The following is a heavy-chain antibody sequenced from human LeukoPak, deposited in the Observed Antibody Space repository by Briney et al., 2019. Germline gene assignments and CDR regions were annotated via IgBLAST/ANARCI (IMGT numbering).Heavy chain of an antibody. D-gene: IGHD5-12*01. CDR1: GGSFSGYY. CDR2: INHSGST. J-gene: IGHJ5*02. CDR3: AGGGGYDFAKWFDP. Sequence: SETLSLTCAVYGGSFSGYYWSWIRQPPGKGLEWIGEINHSGSTNYNPSLKSRVTISVDTSKNHFSLKLSSVTAADTAVYYCAGGGGYDFAKWFDPWGQGTLVTVSS. V-gene: IGHV4-34*01.